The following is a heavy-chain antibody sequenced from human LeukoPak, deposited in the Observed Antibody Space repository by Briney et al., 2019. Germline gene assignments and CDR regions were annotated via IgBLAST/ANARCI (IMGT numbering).Heavy chain of an antibody. CDR2: IGGSGDTT. CDR3: AKDGYSSIPGFHFEY. Sequence: GGSLRLSCAASGFTFSTYTMSWVRQAPGRGLEWVSAIGGSGDTTYYADSVKGRFTTSRDNSKKTLYLHLNSLRVEDAAVYYCAKDGYSSIPGFHFEYWGQGTPVTVSS. J-gene: IGHJ4*02. V-gene: IGHV3-23*01. CDR1: GFTFSTYT. D-gene: IGHD6-13*01.